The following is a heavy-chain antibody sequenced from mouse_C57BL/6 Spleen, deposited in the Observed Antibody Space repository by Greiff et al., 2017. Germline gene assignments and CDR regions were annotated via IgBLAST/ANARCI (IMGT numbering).Heavy chain of an antibody. CDR1: GFSLTSYG. J-gene: IGHJ3*01. CDR3: ASLYSNAPY. D-gene: IGHD2-5*01. V-gene: IGHV2-6*01. CDR2: IWGVGST. Sequence: VKLVESGPGLVAPSQSLSITCTVSGFSLTSYGVDWVRQSPGKGLEWLGVIWGVGSTNYNSALKSRLSISKDNSKSQVFLKMNSLQTDDTAMYYCASLYSNAPYWGQGTLVTVAA.